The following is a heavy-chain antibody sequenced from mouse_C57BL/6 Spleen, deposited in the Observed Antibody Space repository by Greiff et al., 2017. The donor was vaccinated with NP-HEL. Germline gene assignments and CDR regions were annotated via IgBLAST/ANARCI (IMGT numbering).Heavy chain of an antibody. CDR3: ARLYYDYDGGAY. CDR1: GFTFSSYG. D-gene: IGHD2-4*01. V-gene: IGHV5-6*01. J-gene: IGHJ3*01. Sequence: EVQLVESGGDLVKPGGSLKLSCAASGFTFSSYGMSWVRQTPDKRLEWVATISSGGSYTYYPDSVKGRFTISRDNAKNTLYLQMSSLKSEDTAMYYCARLYYDYDGGAYWGQGTLVTVSA. CDR2: ISSGGSYT.